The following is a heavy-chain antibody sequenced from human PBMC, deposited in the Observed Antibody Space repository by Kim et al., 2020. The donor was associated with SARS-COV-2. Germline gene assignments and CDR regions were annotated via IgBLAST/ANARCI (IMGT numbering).Heavy chain of an antibody. D-gene: IGHD3-22*01. CDR2: FDPEDGET. CDR3: ATGNPYYDSSGYHGWFDP. CDR1: GYTLTELS. V-gene: IGHV1-24*01. Sequence: ASVKVSCKVSGYTLTELSMHWVRQAPGKGLEWMGGFDPEDGETIYAQKFQGRVTMTEDTSTDTAYMELSSLRSEDTAVYYCATGNPYYDSSGYHGWFDPWGQGTLVTVSA. J-gene: IGHJ5*02.